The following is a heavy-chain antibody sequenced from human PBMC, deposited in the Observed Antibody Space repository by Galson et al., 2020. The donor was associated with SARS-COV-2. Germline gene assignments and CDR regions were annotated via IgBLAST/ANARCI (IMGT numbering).Heavy chain of an antibody. D-gene: IGHD6-19*01. CDR3: ARERMAGTGYNYFDY. V-gene: IGHV3-53*01. Sequence: GGSLRLSCAASGFAVSSNFMSWVRQTPERGLEWVSIIYSGGDAYYADSVKGRFTISRDSSKNTLYLQMNSLRAVDSAVYFCARERMAGTGYNYFDYWGQGTLVTVSS. CDR2: IYSGGDA. CDR1: GFAVSSNF. J-gene: IGHJ4*02.